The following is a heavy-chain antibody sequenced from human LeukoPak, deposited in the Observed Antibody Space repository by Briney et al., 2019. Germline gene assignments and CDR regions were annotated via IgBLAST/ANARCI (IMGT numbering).Heavy chain of an antibody. CDR2: IRSKANSYAT. J-gene: IGHJ3*02. CDR1: GFTFSGSA. CDR3: TGVGYYDSSGPQKAFDI. Sequence: GGSLRLSCAASGFTFSGSAMHWVRQASGKGLEWVGRIRSKANSYATAYAASVKGRFTISRDDSKSIAYLQMNSLKTEDTAVYYCTGVGYYDSSGPQKAFDIWGQGTMVTVSS. V-gene: IGHV3-73*01. D-gene: IGHD3-22*01.